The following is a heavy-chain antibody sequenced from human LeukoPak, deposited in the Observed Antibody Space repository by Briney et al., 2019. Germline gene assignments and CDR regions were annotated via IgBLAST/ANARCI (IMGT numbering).Heavy chain of an antibody. Sequence: PGGSLRLACAAAGFTVSSYWMSWVRQAAGKWLEWVANIKLDGSEKYYVGTEASRCTISRDNAKNSLYLQMNSLRAEDTAVYYCARDPTYYYDSGSPGHYYYYGMDVWGQGTTVTVSS. CDR1: GFTVSSYW. CDR3: ARDPTYYYDSGSPGHYYYYGMDV. V-gene: IGHV3-7*05. D-gene: IGHD3-10*01. J-gene: IGHJ6*02. CDR2: IKLDGSEK.